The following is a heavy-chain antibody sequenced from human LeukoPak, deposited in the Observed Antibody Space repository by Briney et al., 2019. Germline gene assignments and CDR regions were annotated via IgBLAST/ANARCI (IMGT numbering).Heavy chain of an antibody. Sequence: GESLKISCAASGFTFSSYWMSWVRQAPGKGLEWVANIKQDGSEKYYVDSVKGRFTISRDNAKNSLYLQMNSLRAEDTAVYYCARDGQYYDFWSGYYPWDYYYYGMDVWGQGTTVTVSS. CDR2: IKQDGSEK. V-gene: IGHV3-7*01. CDR1: GFTFSSYW. CDR3: ARDGQYYDFWSGYYPWDYYYYGMDV. J-gene: IGHJ6*02. D-gene: IGHD3-3*01.